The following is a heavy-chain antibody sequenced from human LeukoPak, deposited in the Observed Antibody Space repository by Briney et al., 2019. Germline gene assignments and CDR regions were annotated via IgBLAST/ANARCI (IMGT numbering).Heavy chain of an antibody. CDR2: INSDGSST. J-gene: IGHJ4*02. CDR1: GFTFSSYW. D-gene: IGHD6-6*01. CDR3: ASSSSTPPGY. V-gene: IGHV3-74*01. Sequence: GGSLRLSCAASGFTFSSYWMHWVRQAPGKGLVWVLRINSDGSSTSYADSVKGRFTISRDNAKNTLYLQMNSLRAEDTAVYYCASSSSTPPGYWGQGTLVTVSS.